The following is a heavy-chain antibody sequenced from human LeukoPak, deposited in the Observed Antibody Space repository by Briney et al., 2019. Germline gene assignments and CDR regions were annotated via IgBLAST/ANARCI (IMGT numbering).Heavy chain of an antibody. CDR3: ASLYLRYSADAFDI. J-gene: IGHJ3*02. D-gene: IGHD3-9*01. Sequence: GGSLRLSCTASGFTFSNFWMGWVRQAPGKGLEWVANIKQDETEKFYLGSVKGRFTISRDNAKNSLYLQMNSLRAEDTAVYYCASLYLRYSADAFDIWGQGTMVTVSS. V-gene: IGHV3-7*03. CDR2: IKQDETEK. CDR1: GFTFSNFW.